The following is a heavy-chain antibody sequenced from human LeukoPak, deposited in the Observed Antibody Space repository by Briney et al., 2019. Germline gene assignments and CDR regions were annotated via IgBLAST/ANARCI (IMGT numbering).Heavy chain of an antibody. V-gene: IGHV4-59*12. CDR1: GGSISSYY. J-gene: IGHJ5*02. CDR3: ARAQPLPTAGLANWFDP. D-gene: IGHD4-17*01. CDR2: IYYSGST. Sequence: SETLSLTCTVSGGSISSYYWSWIRQPPGKGLEWIGYIYYSGSTNYNPSLKSRVTISVDTSKNQFSLKLSSVTAADTAVYYCARAQPLPTAGLANWFDPWGQGTLVTVSS.